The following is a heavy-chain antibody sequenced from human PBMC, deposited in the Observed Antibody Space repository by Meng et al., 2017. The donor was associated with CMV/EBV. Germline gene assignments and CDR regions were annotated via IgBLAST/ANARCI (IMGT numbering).Heavy chain of an antibody. CDR1: GFTFRCYA. CDR3: AGYSEPDY. J-gene: IGHJ4*02. V-gene: IGHV3-30-3*01. D-gene: IGHD2-15*01. CDR2: ISYDGSNK. Sequence: QVQLVGSGGGGVRPGRSLRLSCAASGFTFRCYAMHWVRQAPGKGLEWVAVISYDGSNKYYADSVKGRFTISRDNSKNTLYLQMNSLRAEDTAVYYCAGYSEPDYWGQGTLVTVPS.